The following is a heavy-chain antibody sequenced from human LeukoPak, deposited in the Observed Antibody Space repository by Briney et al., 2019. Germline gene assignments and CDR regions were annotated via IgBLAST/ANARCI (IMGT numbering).Heavy chain of an antibody. CDR2: INTNTGNP. CDR3: ARVVGCGGDCYSGISDY. D-gene: IGHD2-21*02. Sequence: ASVKVSCKASGYTFSDYYMHWVRQAPGQGLEWMGWINTNTGNPTYAQGFTGRFVFSLDTSVSTAYLQISSLKAEDTAVYYCARVVGCGGDCYSGISDYWGQGTLVTVSS. CDR1: GYTFSDYY. V-gene: IGHV7-4-1*02. J-gene: IGHJ4*02.